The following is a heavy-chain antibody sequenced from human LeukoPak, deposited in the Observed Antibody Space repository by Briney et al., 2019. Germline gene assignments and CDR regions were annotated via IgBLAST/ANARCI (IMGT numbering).Heavy chain of an antibody. V-gene: IGHV3-30*02. CDR3: AKDRGVRGTDWFDP. J-gene: IGHJ5*02. CDR1: GFTFSSYG. D-gene: IGHD3-10*01. CDR2: IRYDGSNK. Sequence: PGGSLRLSCAASGFTFSSYGMHWVRQAPGKGLEWVAFIRYDGSNKYYADSVKGRFTISRDNSKNTLYLQVDSLRAEDTAVYYCAKDRGVRGTDWFDPWGQGTLVTVSS.